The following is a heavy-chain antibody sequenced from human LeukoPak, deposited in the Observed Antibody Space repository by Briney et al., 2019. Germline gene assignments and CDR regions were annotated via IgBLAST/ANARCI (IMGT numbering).Heavy chain of an antibody. CDR3: ARDRAYSGYDLGRFDY. D-gene: IGHD5-12*01. Sequence: SETLSLTCSVSGGSISSYYWSWIRQPPGKGLEWIGYIYYSGSTNRNPSLKSRVTISVDTSKNQVSLKLGSVTAADTAVYYCARDRAYSGYDLGRFDYWGQGTLVTVSS. CDR2: IYYSGST. V-gene: IGHV4-59*01. CDR1: GGSISSYY. J-gene: IGHJ4*02.